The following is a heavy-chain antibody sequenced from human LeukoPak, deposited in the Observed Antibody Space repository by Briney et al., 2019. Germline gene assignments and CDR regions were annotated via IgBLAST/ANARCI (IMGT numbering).Heavy chain of an antibody. J-gene: IGHJ4*02. CDR1: GFIFSHYG. CDR2: IQNDASTE. D-gene: IGHD2-21*01. Sequence: PGGSLRLSCAASGFIFSHYGMHWVRQAPGEGLEWVAVIQNDASTENFADSVKGRFTISRDNSKNTVFLQTNSLRVEDTAVYYCARELFQIVWGGLDYGGQGTLVSVSS. CDR3: ARELFQIVWGGLDY. V-gene: IGHV3-33*05.